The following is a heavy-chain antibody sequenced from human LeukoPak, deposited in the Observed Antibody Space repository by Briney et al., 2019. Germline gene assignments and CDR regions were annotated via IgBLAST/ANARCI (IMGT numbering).Heavy chain of an antibody. Sequence: SEILSLTCTVSGGSISSGDYYWSWIRQPPGKGLEWIGYIYYSGSTYYNPSLKSRVTISVDTSKNQFSLKLSSVTAADTAVYYCARVGSGYAHLDYWGQGTLVTVSS. J-gene: IGHJ4*02. V-gene: IGHV4-30-4*01. CDR3: ARVGSGYAHLDY. CDR1: GGSISSGDYY. CDR2: IYYSGST. D-gene: IGHD5-12*01.